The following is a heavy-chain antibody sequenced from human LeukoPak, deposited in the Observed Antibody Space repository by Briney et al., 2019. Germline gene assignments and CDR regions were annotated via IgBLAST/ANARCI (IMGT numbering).Heavy chain of an antibody. J-gene: IGHJ3*02. V-gene: IGHV3-73*01. CDR1: GFTLSGSA. D-gene: IGHD3-22*01. Sequence: GGSLRLSCAASGFTLSGSAMRWVRQASGKGLEWVGRIRSKANSYATAYGASVKGRFTISRDDSKNTAYLHLNSLKTEDTAVYYCTGITMIVETFDIWGQGTMVTVSS. CDR2: IRSKANSYAT. CDR3: TGITMIVETFDI.